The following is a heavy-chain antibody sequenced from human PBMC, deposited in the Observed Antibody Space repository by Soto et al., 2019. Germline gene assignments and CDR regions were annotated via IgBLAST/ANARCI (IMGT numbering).Heavy chain of an antibody. CDR1: GFTFNNYA. CDR2: ISGSGATP. Sequence: EVQLLESGGGLLQPGGSLRLSCSTSGFTFNNYAMAWVRQAPGEGLEWVSGISGSGATPYYADSVKGRFTISRDNSKNTLFLQMSSRSAEDTAFYFCAKAGYCTGVSCYFYYFDSWGQGTLVTVSS. D-gene: IGHD2-15*01. CDR3: AKAGYCTGVSCYFYYFDS. V-gene: IGHV3-23*01. J-gene: IGHJ4*02.